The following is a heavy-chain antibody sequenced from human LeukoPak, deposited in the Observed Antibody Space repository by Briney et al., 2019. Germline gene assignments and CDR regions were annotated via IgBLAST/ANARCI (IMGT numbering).Heavy chain of an antibody. V-gene: IGHV3-66*01. CDR3: AKAPQWLAFDY. D-gene: IGHD6-19*01. CDR1: GLTVRSRY. CDR2: IYNDDST. J-gene: IGHJ4*02. Sequence: GGSLRLSCAASGLTVRSRYMSWVRQAPGKGLEWVSVIYNDDSTNYADSVKGRFAISRDSSPNPLYLQMNSLRAEDTAVYFCAKAPQWLAFDYWGRGTLVTVTS.